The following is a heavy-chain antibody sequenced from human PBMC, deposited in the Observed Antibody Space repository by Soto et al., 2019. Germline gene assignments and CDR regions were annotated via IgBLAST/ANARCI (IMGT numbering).Heavy chain of an antibody. J-gene: IGHJ6*02. D-gene: IGHD2-15*01. CDR2: INHSGST. CDR3: ARGRDGYCSGGSCYRPFRMDV. Sequence: TSETLSLTCAVYGGSFSGYYWSWIRQPPGKGLEWIGEINHSGSTNYNPSLKSRVTISVDTSKNQFSLKLSSVTAADTAVYYCARGRDGYCSGGSCYRPFRMDVWGQGTTVTVSS. CDR1: GGSFSGYY. V-gene: IGHV4-34*01.